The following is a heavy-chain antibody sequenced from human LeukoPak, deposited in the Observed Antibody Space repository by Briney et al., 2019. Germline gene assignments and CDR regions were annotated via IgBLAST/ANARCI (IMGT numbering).Heavy chain of an antibody. J-gene: IGHJ4*02. CDR1: GGSISSYY. V-gene: IGHV4-59*12. Sequence: SETLSPTCTVSGGSISSYYWSWIRQPPGKGLEWIGYIYYSGSTNYNPSLKSRVTISVDTSKNQFSLKLSSVTAADTAVYYCAREYESSGYHFDYWGQGTLVTVSS. CDR2: IYYSGST. D-gene: IGHD3-22*01. CDR3: AREYESSGYHFDY.